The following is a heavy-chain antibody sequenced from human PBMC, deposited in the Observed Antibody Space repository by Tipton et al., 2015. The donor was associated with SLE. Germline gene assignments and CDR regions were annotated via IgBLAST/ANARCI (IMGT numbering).Heavy chain of an antibody. D-gene: IGHD2-21*01. Sequence: TLSLTCTVSGGSFSSDTYLWGWIRQPPGKGLEWIGNIYYSGSSIYYSGSTYYNPSLKSRITISVDTSKNQYSLRLNSVTSADTVVYYCVRNCGDDCCWWFVCDSWGHGPLVCVSS. V-gene: IGHV4-39*07. CDR3: VRNCGDDCCWWFVCDS. CDR2: IYYSGST. J-gene: IGHJ5*01. CDR1: GGSFSSDTYL.